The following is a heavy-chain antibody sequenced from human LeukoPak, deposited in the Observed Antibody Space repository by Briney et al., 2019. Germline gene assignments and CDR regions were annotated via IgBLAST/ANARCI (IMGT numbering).Heavy chain of an antibody. D-gene: IGHD6-13*01. V-gene: IGHV6-1*01. CDR1: GDSLSSNSAA. Sequence: SQTLSLTCAISGDSLSSNSAAWNWIRQSPSRGLEWLGRTYYRSKWYNDYAVSVKSRITINPDTSKNQFSLQLNSVTPEDTAVYYCAREQQLVSSYYYYGMDVWGQGTTVTVSS. CDR3: AREQQLVSSYYYYGMDV. CDR2: TYYRSKWYN. J-gene: IGHJ6*02.